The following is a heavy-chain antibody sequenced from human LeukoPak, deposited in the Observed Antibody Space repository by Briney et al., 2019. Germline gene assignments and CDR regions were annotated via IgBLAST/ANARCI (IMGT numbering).Heavy chain of an antibody. J-gene: IGHJ6*04. CDR3: ARVGYRYYYYGMDV. D-gene: IGHD1-1*01. Sequence: GGSLRLSCAASGFTFSSYRMSWVRQAPGKGLEWVANIKQDGSEKYYVDSVKGRFTISRDIAKNSLYLQMNSLRAEDTAVYYCARVGYRYYYYGMDVWGKGTTVTVSS. CDR1: GFTFSSYR. V-gene: IGHV3-7*03. CDR2: IKQDGSEK.